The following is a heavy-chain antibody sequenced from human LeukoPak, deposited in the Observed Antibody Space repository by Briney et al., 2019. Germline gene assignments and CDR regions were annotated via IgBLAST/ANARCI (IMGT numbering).Heavy chain of an antibody. D-gene: IGHD6-19*01. J-gene: IGHJ4*02. CDR3: AAGYSSGWYPY. CDR2: IYHSGST. V-gene: IGHV4-38-2*02. CDR1: GYSISSGYY. Sequence: PSETLSLTCTVSGYSISSGYYWGWIRQPPGKGLEWIGSIYHSGSTYYNPSLKSRVTISVDTSKNQFSLKLSSVTAADTAVYYCAAGYSSGWYPYWGQGTLVTVSS.